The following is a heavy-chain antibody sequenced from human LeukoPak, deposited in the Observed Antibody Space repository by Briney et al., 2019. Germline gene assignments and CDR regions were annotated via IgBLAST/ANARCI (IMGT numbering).Heavy chain of an antibody. CDR1: GFTFSSYW. J-gene: IGHJ4*02. CDR3: ARGGEYSSGWYSGY. Sequence: PGGSLRLSRAASGFTFSSYWMHWVRQAPGKGLVWVSRINSDGSSTSYADSVKGRFTISRDNAKNTLYLQMNSLRAEDTAVYYCARGGEYSSGWYSGYWGQGTLVTVSS. D-gene: IGHD6-19*01. CDR2: INSDGSST. V-gene: IGHV3-74*01.